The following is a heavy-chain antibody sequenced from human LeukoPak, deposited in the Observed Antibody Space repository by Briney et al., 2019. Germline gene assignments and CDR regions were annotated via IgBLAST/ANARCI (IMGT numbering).Heavy chain of an antibody. D-gene: IGHD2-2*01. CDR2: IIPIHGIA. J-gene: IGHJ5*02. CDR1: GGTFSSYT. V-gene: IGHV1-69*04. Sequence: SVKVSCKASGGTFSSYTINWVRQAPGQGLEWMGMIIPIHGIANYAQKFQGRVTITADKPTNTAYMELSSLRSEDTAVYYCAREYCSSTSCYRDNWFDPWGQGTLVTVSS. CDR3: AREYCSSTSCYRDNWFDP.